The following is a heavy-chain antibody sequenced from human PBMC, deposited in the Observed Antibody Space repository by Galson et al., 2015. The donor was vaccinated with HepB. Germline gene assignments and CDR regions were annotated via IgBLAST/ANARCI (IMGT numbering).Heavy chain of an antibody. V-gene: IGHV3-23*01. J-gene: IGHJ4*02. CDR1: GFTFSSYA. CDR3: AIGGGSSPFDY. D-gene: IGHD6-6*01. Sequence: SLRLSCAASGFTFSSYAMSWVRQAPGKGLEWVSSISGSGGSKYYADAVKGRFTISRENSDNTRYLQMNSLRAEDQAVYYCAIGGGSSPFDYWGQGTLVTVSS. CDR2: ISGSGGSK.